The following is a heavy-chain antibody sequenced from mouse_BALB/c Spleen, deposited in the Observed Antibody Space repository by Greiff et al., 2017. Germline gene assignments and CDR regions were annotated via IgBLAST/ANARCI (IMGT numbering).Heavy chain of an antibody. Sequence: QVQLQQSGPGLVAPSQSLSITCTVSGFSLTSYGVHWVRQPPGKGLEWLGVIWAGGSTNYNSALMSRLSISKDNSKSQVFLKMNSLQTDDTAMYYCARDKGLYYRYGGFAYWGQGTLVTVSA. D-gene: IGHD2-14*01. J-gene: IGHJ3*01. V-gene: IGHV2-9*02. CDR2: IWAGGST. CDR3: ARDKGLYYRYGGFAY. CDR1: GFSLTSYG.